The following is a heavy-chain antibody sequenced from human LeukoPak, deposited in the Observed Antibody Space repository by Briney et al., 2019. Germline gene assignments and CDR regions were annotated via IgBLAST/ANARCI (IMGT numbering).Heavy chain of an antibody. CDR3: ARAGESGYDFSLDYYYYMDV. D-gene: IGHD5-12*01. CDR2: INPSGGST. J-gene: IGHJ6*03. Sequence: GASVKVSCKASGYTFTSYYMHWVRQAPGQGLEWMGIINPSGGSTSYAQKFQGRVTMTRDMSTSTVYMELSSLRSEDTAVYYCARAGESGYDFSLDYYYYMDVWGKGTTVTVSS. CDR1: GYTFTSYY. V-gene: IGHV1-46*01.